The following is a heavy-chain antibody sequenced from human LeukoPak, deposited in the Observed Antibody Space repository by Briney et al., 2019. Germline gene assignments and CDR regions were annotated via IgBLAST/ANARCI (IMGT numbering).Heavy chain of an antibody. CDR3: ARDYSSGWDIDY. J-gene: IGHJ4*02. D-gene: IGHD6-19*01. CDR2: INPNIGGGT. CDR1: GCTFTDYY. V-gene: IGHV1-2*02. Sequence: ASVKVSCKASGCTFTDYYMHWVRQAPGQGLEWMGWINPNIGGGTNYAQKFQGRVTMTRDTSISTAYMELSRLRSDDTAVYYCARDYSSGWDIDYWGQGTLVTVSS.